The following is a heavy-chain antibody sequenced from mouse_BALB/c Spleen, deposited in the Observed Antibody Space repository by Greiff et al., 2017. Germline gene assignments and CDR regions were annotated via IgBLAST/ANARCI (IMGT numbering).Heavy chain of an antibody. J-gene: IGHJ2*01. CDR3: AREGTYNGYFDY. D-gene: IGHD3-3*01. CDR2: INSNGGST. Sequence: EVKLVESGGGLVQPGGSLKLSCAASGFTFSSYGMSWVRQTPDKRLELVATINSNGGSTYYPDSVKGRFTISRDNAKNTLYLQMSSLKSEDTAMYYCAREGTYNGYFDYWGQGTTLTVSS. V-gene: IGHV5-6-3*01. CDR1: GFTFSSYG.